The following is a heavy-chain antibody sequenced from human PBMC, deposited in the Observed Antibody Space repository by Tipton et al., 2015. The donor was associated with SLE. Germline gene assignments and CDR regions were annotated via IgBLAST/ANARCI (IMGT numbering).Heavy chain of an antibody. CDR2: IRYDGNHK. CDR3: AKDRSLLVIATYLDY. CDR1: GFTFSSFG. J-gene: IGHJ4*02. V-gene: IGHV3-30*02. D-gene: IGHD2-21*01. Sequence: SLRLSCATSGFTFSSFGMHWVRQAPGKGLEWGAFIRYDGNHKSYTDSVKGRFTISRDNSKNTLSLQMNSLRAEDTAVYYCAKDRSLLVIATYLDYWGQGTLVTVSS.